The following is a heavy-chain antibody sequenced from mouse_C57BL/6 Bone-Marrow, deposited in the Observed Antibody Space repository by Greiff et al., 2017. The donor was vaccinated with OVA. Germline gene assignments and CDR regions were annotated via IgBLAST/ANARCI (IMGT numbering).Heavy chain of an antibody. Sequence: QVQLQQPGAELVKPGASVKLSCKASGYTFTNYWMHWVKQRPGQGLEWIGMIHPNCGSTTYNEKFKGKATLTVDQSSSTAYLQLSSLTSEDSAVYYCARSGGSSYAYYFDYWGQGTTLTVSS. CDR1: GYTFTNYW. V-gene: IGHV1-64*01. D-gene: IGHD1-1*01. CDR3: ARSGGSSYAYYFDY. CDR2: IHPNCGST. J-gene: IGHJ2*01.